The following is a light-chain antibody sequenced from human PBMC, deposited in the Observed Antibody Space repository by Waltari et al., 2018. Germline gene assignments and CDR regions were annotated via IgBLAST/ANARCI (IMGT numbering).Light chain of an antibody. CDR1: RRDVGGYNA. J-gene: IGLJ1*01. Sequence: QSALTQPASVSGSPGQSITISCTGTRRDVGGYNAAPWYHQHPGKAPKLMIYDVVSRPSGVPNLFSGSKSGNTASLVISGLQADDEADYYCSSYTSSISYVFGTGTKVTVL. CDR3: SSYTSSISYV. V-gene: IGLV2-14*03. CDR2: DVV.